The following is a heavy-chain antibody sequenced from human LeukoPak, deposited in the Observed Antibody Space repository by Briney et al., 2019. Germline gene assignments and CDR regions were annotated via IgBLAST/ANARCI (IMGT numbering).Heavy chain of an antibody. D-gene: IGHD4-17*01. V-gene: IGHV4-34*01. CDR1: GGSFSGYY. Sequence: PSETLSLTCAVYGGSFSGYYWSWIRQPPGKGLEWIGEINHSGSTNYNPSLKSRVTISVDTSKNQFSLKLSSVTAADTAVYYCARRVSTVTPYRRYYYYMDVWGKGTTVTISS. CDR3: ARRVSTVTPYRRYYYYMDV. J-gene: IGHJ6*03. CDR2: INHSGST.